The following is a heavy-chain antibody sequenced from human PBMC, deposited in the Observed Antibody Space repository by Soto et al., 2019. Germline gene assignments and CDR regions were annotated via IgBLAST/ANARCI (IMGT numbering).Heavy chain of an antibody. Sequence: QVQLQQWGAGLLKPSETLSLTCAAHNGSFTDYFWTWIRQSPGKGLEWIGEINHRGGATYNPSLRSRVTISIDTSKNHVSLSLRSLTAADTAVYYCVARGMTYDFLSGPHPFDPWGHVTLVNGSS. CDR3: VARGMTYDFLSGPHPFDP. V-gene: IGHV4-34*02. CDR2: INHRGGA. CDR1: NGSFTDYF. J-gene: IGHJ5*02. D-gene: IGHD3-3*01.